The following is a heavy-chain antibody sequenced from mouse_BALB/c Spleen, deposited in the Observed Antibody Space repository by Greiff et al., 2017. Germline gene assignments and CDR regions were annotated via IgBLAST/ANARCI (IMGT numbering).Heavy chain of an antibody. CDR1: GYSITSDYA. D-gene: IGHD4-1*01. CDR3: ARSGYWDDAMDY. Sequence: EVKLQESGPGLVKPSQSLSLTCTVTGYSITSDYAWNWIRQFPGNKLEWMGYISYSGSTSYNPSLKSRISITRDTSKNQFFLQLNSVTTEDTATYYCARSGYWDDAMDYWGQGTSVTVSS. CDR2: ISYSGST. J-gene: IGHJ4*01. V-gene: IGHV3-2*02.